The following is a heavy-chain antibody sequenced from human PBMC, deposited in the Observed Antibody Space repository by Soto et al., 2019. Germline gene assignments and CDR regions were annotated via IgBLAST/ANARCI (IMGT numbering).Heavy chain of an antibody. V-gene: IGHV4-59*06. CDR1: GGSISSYY. J-gene: IGHJ5*02. D-gene: IGHD3-10*01. CDR3: ARSVTP. Sequence: SETLSLTCTVSGGSISSYYWSWIRQPPGKGLEWIGYIYYSGSTYYNPSLKSRVTISVDTSKNQFSLKLSSVTAADTAVYYCARSVTPWGQGTLVTVSS. CDR2: IYYSGST.